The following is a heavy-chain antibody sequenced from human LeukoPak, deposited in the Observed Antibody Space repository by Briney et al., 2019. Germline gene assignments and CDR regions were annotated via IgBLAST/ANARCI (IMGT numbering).Heavy chain of an antibody. CDR3: ARSSTSCYQCPDY. CDR2: TYYSGST. J-gene: IGHJ4*02. CDR1: GGSISSGGYY. Sequence: SQTLSLTCTVSGGSISSGGYYWSWIRQHPGKGLEWIGYTYYSGSTYYNPSLKSRVTISVDTSKNQFSLKLSSVTAADTAVYYCARSSTSCYQCPDYWGQGTLVTVSS. V-gene: IGHV4-31*03. D-gene: IGHD2-2*01.